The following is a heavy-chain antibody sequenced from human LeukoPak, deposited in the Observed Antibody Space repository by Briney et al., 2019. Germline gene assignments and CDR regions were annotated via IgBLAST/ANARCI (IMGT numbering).Heavy chain of an antibody. V-gene: IGHV3-74*01. D-gene: IGHD6-19*01. Sequence: GGSLRLSCAASGFTLYSYWMHWVRLAPGKGLEWVSRINADGRNTHYADSVKGRFTISRDNAKNTLYLQMSSLRAEDTAVYYCARGSSSGWPDYFDYWGRGTLVAVSS. J-gene: IGHJ4*02. CDR1: GFTLYSYW. CDR3: ARGSSSGWPDYFDY. CDR2: INADGRNT.